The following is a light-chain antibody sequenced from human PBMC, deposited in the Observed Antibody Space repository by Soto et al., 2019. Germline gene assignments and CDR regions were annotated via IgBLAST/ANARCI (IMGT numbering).Light chain of an antibody. CDR2: GAS. J-gene: IGKJ2*01. CDR1: QSVSSRY. Sequence: EKVLTQSPGSLSLSPGERATLSCRASQSVSSRYLAWYQQKPGQAPRLLIYGASNRATGIPDRFSGSGSGTDFTLTISRLEPEDFAVYFCQQYGSSPPFTFGQGTKVDIK. V-gene: IGKV3-20*01. CDR3: QQYGSSPPFT.